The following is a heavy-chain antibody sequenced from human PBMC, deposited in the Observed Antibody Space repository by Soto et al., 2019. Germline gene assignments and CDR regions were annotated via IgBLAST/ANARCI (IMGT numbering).Heavy chain of an antibody. CDR2: ISYDGSNK. V-gene: IGHV3-30-3*01. CDR3: AREDSTLRGYSYGSFDY. Sequence: GRSLRLSCAASGFTFSSYAMHWVRQSPGEGLEWVAVISYDGSNKYYADSVKGRFTISRDNSKNTLYLQMNSLRAEDTAVYYCAREDSTLRGYSYGSFDYWGQGTLVTVSS. D-gene: IGHD5-18*01. CDR1: GFTFSSYA. J-gene: IGHJ4*02.